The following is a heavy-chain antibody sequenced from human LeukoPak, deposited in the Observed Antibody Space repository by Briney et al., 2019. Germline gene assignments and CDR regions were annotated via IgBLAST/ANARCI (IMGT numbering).Heavy chain of an antibody. CDR1: GFTLSGYW. V-gene: IGHV3-74*01. Sequence: GGSLRLSCAASGFTLSGYWMHWVRQVPGKGLLWLSRINGDGSTTTYAASVKGRFTISRDNAKNTVYLQTNSLRAEDTAVYYCARDQYYYYMGVWGKGTTVTVSS. CDR2: INGDGSTT. CDR3: ARDQYYYYMGV. J-gene: IGHJ6*03.